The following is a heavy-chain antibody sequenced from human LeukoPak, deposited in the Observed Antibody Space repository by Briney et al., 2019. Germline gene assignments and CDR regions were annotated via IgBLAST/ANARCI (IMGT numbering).Heavy chain of an antibody. CDR1: GFTFSSYW. V-gene: IGHV3-74*01. J-gene: IGHJ5*02. CDR2: INSDGSST. D-gene: IGHD2-2*01. Sequence: GRSLRLSCAASGFTFSSYWMHWVRQAPGKGLVWVSRINSDGSSTSYADSVKGRFTISRDNAKNTLYLQMNSLGAEDTAVYYCARDPVVPVGNWFDPWGQGTLVTVSS. CDR3: ARDPVVPVGNWFDP.